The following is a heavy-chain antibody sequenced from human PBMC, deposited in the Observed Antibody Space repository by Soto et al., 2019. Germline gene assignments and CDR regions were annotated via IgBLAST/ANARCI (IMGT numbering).Heavy chain of an antibody. Sequence: QVQLVQSGAEVKKPGSSVRVSCKASGGTFDSYTISWVRQAPGQGLEWVGRIAPIFDISKYAPKFQGRVTITTDKSTSTAYMDLSGLTSEDTAVYYCATEAFGGRQQLVRDAFDFWGQGTMVTVSS. V-gene: IGHV1-69*08. D-gene: IGHD3-16*01. CDR1: GGTFDSYT. CDR2: IAPIFDIS. J-gene: IGHJ3*01. CDR3: ATEAFGGRQQLVRDAFDF.